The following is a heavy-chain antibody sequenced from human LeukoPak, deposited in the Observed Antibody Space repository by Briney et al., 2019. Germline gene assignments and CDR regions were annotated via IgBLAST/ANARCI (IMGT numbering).Heavy chain of an antibody. J-gene: IGHJ4*02. V-gene: IGHV3-23*01. CDR3: AKDRDSSVAGTSPLDY. CDR1: GFTFSSYA. Sequence: GGSLRLSCAASGFTFSSYAMSWVRQAPGKGLEWVSAISGSGGSTYYADSVKGRFTISRDNSKNTLYLQMNSLRAEDTAVYYCAKDRDSSVAGTSPLDYWGQGTLVTASS. CDR2: ISGSGGST. D-gene: IGHD6-13*01.